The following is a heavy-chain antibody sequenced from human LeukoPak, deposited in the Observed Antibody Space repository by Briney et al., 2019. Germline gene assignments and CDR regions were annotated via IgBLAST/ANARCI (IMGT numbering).Heavy chain of an antibody. Sequence: SVKVSCKASGGTFSSYAISWVRQAPGQGLEWMGGIIPIFGTANYAQKFQGRVTITADESTSTAYMELSSLRSEDTAVYYCAREVTTVTTLIDYWGQGTLVTVSS. D-gene: IGHD4-17*01. CDR3: AREVTTVTTLIDY. CDR2: IIPIFGTA. J-gene: IGHJ4*02. CDR1: GGTFSSYA. V-gene: IGHV1-69*13.